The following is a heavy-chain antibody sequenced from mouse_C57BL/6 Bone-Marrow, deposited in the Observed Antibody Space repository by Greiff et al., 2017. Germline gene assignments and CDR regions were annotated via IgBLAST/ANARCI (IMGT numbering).Heavy chain of an antibody. D-gene: IGHD2-4*01. Sequence: EVQGVESGGGLVKPGGSLKLSCAASGFTFSDCGMHWVRQAPEKGLEWVAYISSGSSTIYYADTVKGRFTISRDNAKNTLFLQMTSLRSEDTAMYYCARKRLRRTGFAYWGQGTLVTVSA. CDR3: ARKRLRRTGFAY. J-gene: IGHJ3*01. CDR1: GFTFSDCG. V-gene: IGHV5-17*01. CDR2: ISSGSSTI.